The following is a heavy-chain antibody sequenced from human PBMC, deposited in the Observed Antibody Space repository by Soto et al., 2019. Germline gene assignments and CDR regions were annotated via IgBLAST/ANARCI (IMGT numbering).Heavy chain of an antibody. CDR2: ISFDGTYK. CDR3: NRMVYYGMDV. J-gene: IGHJ6*02. CDR1: GFTLSSYG. D-gene: IGHD2-8*01. Sequence: QVHLVESGGGVVQPGRSLRLSCAASGFTLSSYGMHWVRQAPGKGLEWVAFISFDGTYKYYADSVKGRFTISRDNSMSTLYLQVNNLRAEDTAIYYCNRMVYYGMDVWGQGTTVIVSS. V-gene: IGHV3-30*03.